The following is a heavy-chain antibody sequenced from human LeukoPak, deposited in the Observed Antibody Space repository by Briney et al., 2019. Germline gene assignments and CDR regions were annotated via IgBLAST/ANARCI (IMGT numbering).Heavy chain of an antibody. CDR2: INHSGST. CDR3: ARHDYYGSGSFYYMDV. Sequence: PSETLFLTCAVYGGSFSGYYWSWIRQPPGKGPEWIGEINHSGSTNYNPSLKSRVTISVDTSKNQFSLKLSSVTAADTAVYYCARHDYYGSGSFYYMDVWGKGTTVTVSS. J-gene: IGHJ6*03. CDR1: GGSFSGYY. D-gene: IGHD3-10*01. V-gene: IGHV4-34*01.